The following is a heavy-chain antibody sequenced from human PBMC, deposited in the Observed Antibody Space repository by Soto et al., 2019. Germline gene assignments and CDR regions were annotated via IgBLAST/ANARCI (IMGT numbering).Heavy chain of an antibody. Sequence: PSETLSLTCIVSGGSIREYYWSWIRQPPGKGLEWVGHIYYVGSTNSNPSLKGRVTVSVDTSTNQFSLKLTSVTAADTAVYYCARHGASGSYYSPLDYWSQGTLVTVSS. D-gene: IGHD1-26*01. CDR1: GGSIREYY. CDR3: ARHGASGSYYSPLDY. CDR2: IYYVGST. J-gene: IGHJ4*02. V-gene: IGHV4-59*08.